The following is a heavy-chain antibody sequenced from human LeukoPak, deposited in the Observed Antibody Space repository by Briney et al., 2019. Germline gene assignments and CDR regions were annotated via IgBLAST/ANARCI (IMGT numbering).Heavy chain of an antibody. J-gene: IGHJ4*02. CDR2: IRYDGSNK. CDR3: AKDRGYSSSWYYFDY. D-gene: IGHD6-13*01. V-gene: IGHV3-30*02. CDR1: GFTFSSYG. Sequence: GGSLRLSCAASGFTFSSYGMHWVRQAPGKGLKWVAFIRYDGSNKYYADSVKGRFTISRDNSKNTLYLQMNSLRAEDTAVYYCAKDRGYSSSWYYFDYWGQGTLVTVSS.